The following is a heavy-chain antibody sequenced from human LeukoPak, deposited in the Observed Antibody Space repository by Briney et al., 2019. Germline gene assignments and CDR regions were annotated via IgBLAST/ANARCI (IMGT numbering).Heavy chain of an antibody. Sequence: ASVKVSCKASGGTFSSYAISWVRQAPGQGLEWMGGIIPIFGTANYAQKFQGRVTITADESTSTAYMELSSLRSEDTAVYYCARGIGSVAAYCGDDCYSDYDYWGQGTLVTVSS. J-gene: IGHJ4*02. V-gene: IGHV1-69*01. CDR2: IIPIFGTA. CDR1: GGTFSSYA. D-gene: IGHD2-21*01. CDR3: ARGIGSVAAYCGDDCYSDYDY.